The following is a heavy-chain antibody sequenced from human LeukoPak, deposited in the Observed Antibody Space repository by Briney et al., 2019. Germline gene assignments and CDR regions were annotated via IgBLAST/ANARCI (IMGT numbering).Heavy chain of an antibody. CDR2: IDPNSGGT. Sequence: ASVKVSCKASGYTFTGYYMHWVRQAPGQGLEWMGWIDPNSGGTNYAQKFQGRVTMTRDTSISTAYMELSRLRSDDTAVYYCARVSISSSSPPFDYWGQGTLVTVSS. V-gene: IGHV1-2*02. D-gene: IGHD6-6*01. J-gene: IGHJ4*02. CDR1: GYTFTGYY. CDR3: ARVSISSSSPPFDY.